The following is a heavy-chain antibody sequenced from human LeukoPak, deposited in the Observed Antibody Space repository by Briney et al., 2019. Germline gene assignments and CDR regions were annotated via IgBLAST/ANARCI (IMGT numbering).Heavy chain of an antibody. V-gene: IGHV3-7*01. CDR1: GFTFSSYW. J-gene: IGHJ4*01. D-gene: IGHD6-13*01. CDR3: ARDGTAAGLYFDL. CDR2: IKQDGGEK. Sequence: GGSLRLSCAVSGFTFSSYWMNWVRQAPGKGLEWVASIKQDGGEKSYVDSVRGRFTISRDNAKNSLYLQMTSLRAEGTAVYYCARDGTAAGLYFDLWGQGSLVTVSS.